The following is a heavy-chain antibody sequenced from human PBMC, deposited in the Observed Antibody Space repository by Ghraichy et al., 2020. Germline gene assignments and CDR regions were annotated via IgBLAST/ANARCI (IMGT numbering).Heavy chain of an antibody. CDR1: GFTFSSYS. CDR2: ISSSSSYI. D-gene: IGHD2-2*01. J-gene: IGHJ4*02. CDR3: ARVVPAYHPPLDY. V-gene: IGHV3-21*01. Sequence: GESLNISCAASGFTFSSYSMNWVRQAPGKGLEWVSSISSSSSYIYYADSVKGRFTISRDNAKNSLYLQMNSLRAEDTAVYYCARVVPAYHPPLDYWGQGTLVTVSS.